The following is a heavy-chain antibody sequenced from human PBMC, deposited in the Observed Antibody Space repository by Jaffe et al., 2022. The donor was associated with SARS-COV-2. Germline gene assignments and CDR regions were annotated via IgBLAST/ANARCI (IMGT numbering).Heavy chain of an antibody. J-gene: IGHJ5*02. CDR2: VYTSGST. V-gene: IGHV4-4*07. CDR1: GGSISSYY. Sequence: QVQLQESGPGLLKPSETLSLTCTVSGGSISSYYWTWIRQPAGKGLEWIGRVYTSGSTNYSPSLKSRVTMSIDTSKNQFSLKLRSVAAADTAVYYCAREYTGIAVAGSWFDPWGQGTLVTVSS. CDR3: AREYTGIAVAGSWFDP. D-gene: IGHD6-19*01.